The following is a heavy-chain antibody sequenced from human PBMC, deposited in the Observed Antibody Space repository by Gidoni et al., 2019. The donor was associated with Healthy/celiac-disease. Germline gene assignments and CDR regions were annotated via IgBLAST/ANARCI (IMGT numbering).Heavy chain of an antibody. CDR3: ARDLSSNYGMDV. J-gene: IGHJ6*02. Sequence: EVQLVESGGGLVKPGGSLRLSCAASGFTFRSYSMNWVRQAPGKGLEWVSSISSSSSYIYYADSVKGRFTISRDNAKNSLYLQMNGLRAEDTAVYYCARDLSSNYGMDVWGQGTTVTVSS. D-gene: IGHD6-13*01. CDR2: ISSSSSYI. CDR1: GFTFRSYS. V-gene: IGHV3-21*01.